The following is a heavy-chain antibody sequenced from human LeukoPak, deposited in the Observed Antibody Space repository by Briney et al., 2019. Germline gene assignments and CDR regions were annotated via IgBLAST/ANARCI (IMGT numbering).Heavy chain of an antibody. J-gene: IGHJ4*02. CDR1: GGTFISYA. CDR2: IIPILGTA. D-gene: IGHD3-3*01. Sequence: SVKVSCKASGGTFISYAISWVRQAPGQGLEWMGRIIPILGTANYAQKFQGRVTITTDESTSAAYMELSSLRSEGTAVYYCASPTTFRGSGLDYWGQGTLVTVSS. V-gene: IGHV1-69*11. CDR3: ASPTTFRGSGLDY.